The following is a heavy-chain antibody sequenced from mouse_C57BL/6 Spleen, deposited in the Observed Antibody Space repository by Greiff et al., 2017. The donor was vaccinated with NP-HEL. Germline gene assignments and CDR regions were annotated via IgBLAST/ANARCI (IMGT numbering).Heavy chain of an antibody. CDR3: ARRGYGNYFDY. V-gene: IGHV5-4*01. CDR1: GFTFSSYA. CDR2: ISDGGSYT. J-gene: IGHJ2*01. D-gene: IGHD2-1*01. Sequence: EVQGVESGGGLVKPGGSLKLSCAASGFTFSSYAMSWVRQTPEKRLEWVATISDGGSYTYYPDNVKGRFTISRDNAKNNLYLQMSHLKSEDTAMYYCARRGYGNYFDYWGQGTTLTVSS.